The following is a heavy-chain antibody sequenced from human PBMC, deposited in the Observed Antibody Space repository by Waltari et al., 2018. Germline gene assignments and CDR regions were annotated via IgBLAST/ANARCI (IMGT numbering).Heavy chain of an antibody. V-gene: IGHV3-30-3*01. J-gene: IGHJ4*02. CDR1: GFTFSSFA. CDR2: ISYDGSNK. Sequence: QVQLVESGGGVVQPGRSLRLSCAASGFTFSSFAMHWVRQAPGKGLEWVAVISYDGSNKYYSDPVKGRFTISRDNSKNTLYLQMNSLRAEDTAVYYCARSSDYWGQGTLVTVSS. CDR3: ARSSDY.